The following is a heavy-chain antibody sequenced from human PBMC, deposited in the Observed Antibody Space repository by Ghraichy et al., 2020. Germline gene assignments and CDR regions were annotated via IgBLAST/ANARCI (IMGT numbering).Heavy chain of an antibody. CDR1: GFTFSNFE. D-gene: IGHD4-17*01. CDR2: ISSGGTTI. V-gene: IGHV3-48*03. Sequence: GGSLRLSCEASGFTFSNFEMNWVRQAPGKGLEWISFISSGGTTIYYADSVEGRFSVSRDNAKNILYLQMNNLRVEDTAIYYCARVHRRDFGSLDVWGQGALVTVAS. J-gene: IGHJ4*02. CDR3: ARVHRRDFGSLDV.